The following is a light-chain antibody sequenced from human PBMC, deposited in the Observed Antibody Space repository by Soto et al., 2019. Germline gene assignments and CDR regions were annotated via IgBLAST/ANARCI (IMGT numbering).Light chain of an antibody. J-gene: IGKJ1*01. V-gene: IGKV3-15*01. CDR2: GAS. CDR3: QQYTNWWT. CDR1: QSVSSN. Sequence: EIVMTQSPATLSVSPGERATLSCRASQSVSSNLAWYQQKPGQAPRLLIYGASTRATGIPARFSGSGSGTEFTLTISSLKSEDFAVYYCQQYTNWWTFGQGTKVEIK.